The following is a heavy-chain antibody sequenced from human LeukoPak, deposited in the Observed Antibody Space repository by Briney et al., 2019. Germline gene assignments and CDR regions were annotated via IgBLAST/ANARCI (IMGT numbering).Heavy chain of an antibody. J-gene: IGHJ6*03. V-gene: IGHV3-74*01. CDR3: ARDIGDSSSWLAYYYYMDV. CDR2: INSDGSST. CDR1: GFTFSSYW. Sequence: GGPLRLSCAASGFTFSSYWMHWVRQAPGKGLVWVSRINSDGSSTSYADSVKGRFTISRDNAKNSLYLQMNSLRAEDTAVYYCARDIGDSSSWLAYYYYMDVWGKGTTATVSS. D-gene: IGHD6-13*01.